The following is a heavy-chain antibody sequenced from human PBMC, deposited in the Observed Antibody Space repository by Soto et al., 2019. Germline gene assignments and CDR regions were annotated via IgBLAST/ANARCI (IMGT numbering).Heavy chain of an antibody. CDR2: ITSSGGT. V-gene: IGHV3-23*01. Sequence: GGSLRLSCEASGFTFYNYAMAWVRQAPGRGLEWVSGITSSGGTYYADAVRGRFTISRDNSENTLYLQMNSLRAEDTAVYYCAKGESSVSASYFDPWGQGTLVTVSS. CDR1: GFTFYNYA. CDR3: AKGESSVSASYFDP. J-gene: IGHJ5*02. D-gene: IGHD3-22*01.